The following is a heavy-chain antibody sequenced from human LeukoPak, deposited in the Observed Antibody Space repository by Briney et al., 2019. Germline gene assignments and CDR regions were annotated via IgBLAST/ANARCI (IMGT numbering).Heavy chain of an antibody. J-gene: IGHJ5*02. Sequence: SETLSLTCTVSGGSISSYYWSWIRQPAGKGLEWIGRIYTSGSTNYNPSLKSRVTMSVDTSKNQFSLKLSSVTAADTAVYYCARVVPAAIFGDWFDPWGQGTLVTVSS. D-gene: IGHD2-2*02. CDR1: GGSISSYY. CDR3: ARVVPAAIFGDWFDP. V-gene: IGHV4-4*07. CDR2: IYTSGST.